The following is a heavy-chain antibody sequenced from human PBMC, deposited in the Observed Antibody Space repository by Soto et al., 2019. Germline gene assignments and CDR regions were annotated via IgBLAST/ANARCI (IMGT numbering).Heavy chain of an antibody. CDR2: ITNDGNNE. D-gene: IGHD3-3*01. CDR1: GFVFSDYG. V-gene: IGHV3-30*02. CDR3: TKRRNVLRFLEWSSGMEV. J-gene: IGHJ6*02. Sequence: GGSLRLSCAASGFVFSDYGMHWVRQAPGKGLEWVALITNDGNNEFYRKSVKGRFSISRGRSTNTVDLLMNSLRPEDTGVYYCTKRRNVLRFLEWSSGMEVWGQGTTVTVSS.